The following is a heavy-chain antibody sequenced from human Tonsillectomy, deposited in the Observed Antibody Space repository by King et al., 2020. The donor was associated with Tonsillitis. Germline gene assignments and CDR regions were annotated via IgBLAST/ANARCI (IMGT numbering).Heavy chain of an antibody. CDR3: EKDLGQVVVVPYGMDV. V-gene: IGHV3-30*18. J-gene: IGHJ6*02. CDR1: GFTFSSYG. CDR2: ISYDGSNK. Sequence: VQLVESGGGVVQPGRSLRLSCAASGFTFSSYGMHWVRQAPGKGLEWVAFISYDGSNKYYAESVKGRFTISRDNSKNTLYLQMNSLRAEDTAVYYCEKDLGQVVVVPYGMDVWGQGTKVPVPS. D-gene: IGHD2-2*01.